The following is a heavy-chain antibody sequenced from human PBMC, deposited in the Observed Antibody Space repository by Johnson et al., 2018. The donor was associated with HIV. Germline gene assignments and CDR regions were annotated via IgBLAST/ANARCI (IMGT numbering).Heavy chain of an antibody. V-gene: IGHV3-11*04. CDR2: IDSSGSGI. CDR3: VCLRAWTFDI. CDR1: GFTFSDYY. D-gene: IGHD3-10*01. J-gene: IGHJ3*02. Sequence: QVQLVESGGGLVKPGGSLRLSCAASGFTFSDYYINWIRQAPGNGLEWVSYIDSSGSGIYYADSVKGRFTISRDNAKNSLYLQMHSLRAEDTAVYYCVCLRAWTFDIWGQGTMVTVSS.